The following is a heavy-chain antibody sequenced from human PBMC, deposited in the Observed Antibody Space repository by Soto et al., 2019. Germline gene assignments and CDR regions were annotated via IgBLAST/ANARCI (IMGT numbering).Heavy chain of an antibody. J-gene: IGHJ6*02. Sequence: EVQLVQSGAEVKKPGESLRISCKGSGYSFTSYWISWVRQMPGKGLEWMGRIDPSDSYTNYSPSFQGHVTISADKSISXSYLQWSSLKASDTAMYYCARQRYTSGWLTGPNYYYYYGMDVWGQGTTVTVSS. D-gene: IGHD6-19*01. V-gene: IGHV5-10-1*01. CDR2: IDPSDSYT. CDR1: GYSFTSYW. CDR3: ARQRYTSGWLTGPNYYYYYGMDV.